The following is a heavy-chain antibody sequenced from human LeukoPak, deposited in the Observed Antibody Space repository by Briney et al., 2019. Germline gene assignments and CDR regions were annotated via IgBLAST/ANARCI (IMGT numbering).Heavy chain of an antibody. CDR2: IKQDGSEK. CDR1: GFTFSSYW. Sequence: GGSLRLSCTASGFTFSSYWMSWVRQAPGKGLGWVANIKQDGSEKYYVDSVKGRFTISRDNAKNSLYLQMNSLRAEDTAVYYCARLSTGPGSGYYFFSYFDYWGQGTLVTVSS. J-gene: IGHJ4*02. CDR3: ARLSTGPGSGYYFFSYFDY. V-gene: IGHV3-7*01. D-gene: IGHD3-22*01.